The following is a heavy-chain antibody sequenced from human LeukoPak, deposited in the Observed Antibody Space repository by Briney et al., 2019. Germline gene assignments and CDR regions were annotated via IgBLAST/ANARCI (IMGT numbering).Heavy chain of an antibody. J-gene: IGHJ3*02. Sequence: SETLSLTCTVSGGSISSSNYYWGWIRQSPGKGLEWIASISYSGTTYYNPSLQSRVTISVDTSKTQFSLRLNSVTAADTAVYYCTRGRYSSSRKWAFDIWGQGTMVTVSS. CDR2: ISYSGTT. V-gene: IGHV4-39*07. D-gene: IGHD6-6*01. CDR3: TRGRYSSSRKWAFDI. CDR1: GGSISSSNYY.